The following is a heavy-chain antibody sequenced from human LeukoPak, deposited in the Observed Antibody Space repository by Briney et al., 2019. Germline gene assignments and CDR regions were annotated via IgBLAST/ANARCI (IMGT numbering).Heavy chain of an antibody. D-gene: IGHD6-25*01. J-gene: IGHJ4*02. CDR3: LSGPGH. CDR1: GFRFDDYT. V-gene: IGHV3-43*02. CDR2: ISAYDGST. Sequence: GGSLRLSCAASGFRFDDYTMHWVRQAPGKGLEWVSLISAYDGSTNYADSVKGRFTISRDNAKNSLYLQMNILRAEDTAVFYCLSGPGHCGQGTLVTVSS.